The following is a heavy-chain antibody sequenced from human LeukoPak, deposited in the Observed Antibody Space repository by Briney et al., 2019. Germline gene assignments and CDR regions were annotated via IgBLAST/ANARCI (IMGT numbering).Heavy chain of an antibody. D-gene: IGHD3-22*01. Sequence: GGSLRLSCAASGFIFSNYGMHWVRQSPGKGLEWVTFIQYDGNKTYYADSVKGRFTISRDNAKNSLYLQMNSLRAEDTAVYYCARAMMGAYYYYGMDVWGQGTSVTVSS. CDR3: ARAMMGAYYYYGMDV. V-gene: IGHV3-30*02. CDR1: GFIFSNYG. J-gene: IGHJ6*02. CDR2: IQYDGNKT.